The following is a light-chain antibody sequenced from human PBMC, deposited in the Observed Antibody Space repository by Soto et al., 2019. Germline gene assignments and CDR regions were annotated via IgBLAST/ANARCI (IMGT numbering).Light chain of an antibody. CDR2: DVS. Sequence: QSVLTQPASVSGSPGQSITISCTGTSSDVGGYNYVSWYQQHPGKAPKLMIYDVSNRPSGVSNRFSGSKSGNTASLTISGLQAEHEADYYCSSYTGSTTYVFGIGTKVTVL. J-gene: IGLJ1*01. CDR3: SSYTGSTTYV. V-gene: IGLV2-14*01. CDR1: SSDVGGYNY.